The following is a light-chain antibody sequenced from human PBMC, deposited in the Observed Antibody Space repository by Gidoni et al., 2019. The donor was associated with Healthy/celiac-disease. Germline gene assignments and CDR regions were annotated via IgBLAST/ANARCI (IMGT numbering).Light chain of an antibody. Sequence: DIQMTQSPSSLSASVGDRVTITCQASQDISNYLNWYQQKPGKAPKLLIYDASNLATGVPSRFSGSGSGTDFTFTISSLQPEDFATYYCQQYSNRPPGTFGQGTQLEIK. CDR3: QQYSNRPPGT. CDR2: DAS. CDR1: QDISNY. V-gene: IGKV1-33*01. J-gene: IGKJ5*01.